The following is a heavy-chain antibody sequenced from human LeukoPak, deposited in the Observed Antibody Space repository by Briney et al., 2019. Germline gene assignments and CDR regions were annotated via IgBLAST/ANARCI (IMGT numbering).Heavy chain of an antibody. Sequence: KSSEALSLTCTVSGVSISSYYWSWIRQPPGKGLEWIGYIYYSGSTNYNPSLKSRVAISVDTSKNQFSLKLSSVTAADTAVYYCARHSTVKSFDIWGQGTMVTVSS. CDR3: ARHSTVKSFDI. CDR2: IYYSGST. D-gene: IGHD4-17*01. J-gene: IGHJ3*02. V-gene: IGHV4-59*08. CDR1: GVSISSYY.